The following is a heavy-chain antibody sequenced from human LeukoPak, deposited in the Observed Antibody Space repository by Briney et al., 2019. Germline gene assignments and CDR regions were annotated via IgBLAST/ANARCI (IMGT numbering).Heavy chain of an antibody. CDR1: GFTFSSYG. J-gene: IGHJ6*04. CDR2: ISSSGSTI. Sequence: GGTLRLSCAASGFTFSSYGMSWVRQAPGKGLEWVSAISSSGSTIYYADSVKGRFTISRDNAKNSLYLQMNSLRAEDTAVYYCAELGITMIGGVWGKGTTVTISS. CDR3: AELGITMIGGV. D-gene: IGHD3-10*02. V-gene: IGHV3-48*04.